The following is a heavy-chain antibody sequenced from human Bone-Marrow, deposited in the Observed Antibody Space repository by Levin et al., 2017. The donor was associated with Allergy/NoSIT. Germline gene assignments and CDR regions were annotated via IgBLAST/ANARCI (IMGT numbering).Heavy chain of an antibody. CDR1: GDTFSSYA. D-gene: IGHD4-17*01. CDR2: IIPVYGAP. Sequence: RASVKVSCTASGDTFSSYAISWVRQAPGRGLEWLGGIIPVYGAPTYARDFQGRVTITADESTTTAYMELSSLRSDDTAVYYCLRASSPHGDPDGFDYWGQGTQVSVSS. J-gene: IGHJ4*02. V-gene: IGHV1-69*13. CDR3: LRASSPHGDPDGFDY.